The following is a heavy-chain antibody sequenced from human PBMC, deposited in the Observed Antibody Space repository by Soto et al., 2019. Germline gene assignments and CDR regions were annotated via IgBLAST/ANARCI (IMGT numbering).Heavy chain of an antibody. V-gene: IGHV5-51*01. CDR1: GYSFTSYW. CDR2: IYPGDSDT. Sequence: SLKISCKGSGYSFTSYWIGWVRQMPGKGLEWMGIIYPGDSDTRYSPSFQGQVTISADKSISTAYLQWSSLKASGTAMYYCARHLSRKEEWEPGDYWGQGTLVTVSS. J-gene: IGHJ4*02. CDR3: ARHLSRKEEWEPGDY. D-gene: IGHD1-26*01.